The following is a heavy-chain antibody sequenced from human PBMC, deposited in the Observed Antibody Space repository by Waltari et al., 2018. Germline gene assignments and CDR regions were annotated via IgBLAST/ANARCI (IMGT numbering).Heavy chain of an antibody. CDR2: IIPILGIA. D-gene: IGHD1-7*01. V-gene: IGHV1-69*04. CDR1: GGTFSSYA. Sequence: QVQLVQSGAEVKKPGSSVKVSCKASGGTFSSYAISWVRQAPGQGLEWMGGIIPILGIANYAQKFQGRVTITADESTSTAYMELSSLRSEDTAVYYCAREDSGITGTSDFEYWGQGTLVTVSS. J-gene: IGHJ4*02. CDR3: AREDSGITGTSDFEY.